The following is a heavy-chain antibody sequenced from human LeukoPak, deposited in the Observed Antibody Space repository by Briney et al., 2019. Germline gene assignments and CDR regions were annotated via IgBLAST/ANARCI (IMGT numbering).Heavy chain of an antibody. V-gene: IGHV1-18*01. Sequence: ASVKVSCKASGYTFTSYGISWVRQTPGQGLEWMGWISAYNGNTNYAQKLQGRVTMTTDTSTSTAYMELRSPRSDDTAVYYCAREELGFPYDYWGQGTLVTVSS. CDR1: GYTFTSYG. CDR3: AREELGFPYDY. CDR2: ISAYNGNT. J-gene: IGHJ4*02. D-gene: IGHD1-7*01.